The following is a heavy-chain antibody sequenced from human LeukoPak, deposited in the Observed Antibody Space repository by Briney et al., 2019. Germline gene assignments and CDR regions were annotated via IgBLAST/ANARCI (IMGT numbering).Heavy chain of an antibody. Sequence: PGGSLRLSCAASGFTFSSYGMHWVRQAPGKGLEWVAFIRYDGSNKYYADSVKGRFTISRDNSKNTLYLQMNSLRAEDTAVYYCAKEGRDYRNYYYYYMDVWGKGTTVTISS. CDR1: GFTFSSYG. V-gene: IGHV3-30*02. J-gene: IGHJ6*03. CDR3: AKEGRDYRNYYYYYMDV. CDR2: IRYDGSNK. D-gene: IGHD4-17*01.